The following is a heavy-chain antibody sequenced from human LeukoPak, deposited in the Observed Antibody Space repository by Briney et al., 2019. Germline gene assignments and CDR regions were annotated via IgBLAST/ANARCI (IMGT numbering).Heavy chain of an antibody. D-gene: IGHD2-2*01. CDR1: GFTFSDST. Sequence: GGSLRLSCAASGFTFSDSTMHWVRQAPGKGLEWVAVISYDGSNKYYADSVKGRFTISRDNSKNTLYLQMNSLRAEDTAVYYCAFLIVVVPAAPALDAFDIWGQGTMVTVSS. J-gene: IGHJ3*02. CDR2: ISYDGSNK. CDR3: AFLIVVVPAAPALDAFDI. V-gene: IGHV3-30-3*01.